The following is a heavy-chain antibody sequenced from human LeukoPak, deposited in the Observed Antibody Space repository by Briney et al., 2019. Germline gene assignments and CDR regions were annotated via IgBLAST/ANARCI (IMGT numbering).Heavy chain of an antibody. CDR3: AREERVWYYGSGSYLYDY. CDR2: ISYDGSNK. Sequence: GGSLRLSCAASGFTFSSYGMHWVRQAPGKGLEWVAVISYDGSNKYYADSVKGRFTISRDNAKNSLYLQMNSLRAEDTAVYYCAREERVWYYGSGSYLYDYWGQGTLVTVSS. V-gene: IGHV3-30*03. J-gene: IGHJ4*02. D-gene: IGHD3-10*01. CDR1: GFTFSSYG.